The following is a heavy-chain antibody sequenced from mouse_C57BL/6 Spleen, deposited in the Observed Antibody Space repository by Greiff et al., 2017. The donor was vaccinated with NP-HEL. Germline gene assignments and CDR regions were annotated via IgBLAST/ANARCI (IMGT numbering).Heavy chain of an antibody. Sequence: EVQLVESGGDLVKPGGSLKLSCAASGFSFSSYGMSWVRQTPDKRLEWVATISSGGSYTYYPASVQGRFTISRDNAKNTLYMQMSSLKSENTAMYYCARHGDYGSSEWYFEVWGTGTTVTVSS. V-gene: IGHV5-6*01. CDR2: ISSGGSYT. J-gene: IGHJ1*03. CDR3: ARHGDYGSSEWYFEV. D-gene: IGHD1-1*01. CDR1: GFSFSSYG.